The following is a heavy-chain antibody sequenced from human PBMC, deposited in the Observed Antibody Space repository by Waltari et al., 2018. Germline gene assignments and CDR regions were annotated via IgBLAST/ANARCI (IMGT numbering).Heavy chain of an antibody. D-gene: IGHD1-26*01. CDR3: ARDLMRGSYYPLDY. V-gene: IGHV1-69*04. Sequence: QVQLVQSGAGVKKPGSSVKVSCKASGGTLSSYAISLVRQAPGQGLEWMGGIIPILGIANYAQKFQGRVTITADESTSTAYMELSSLRSEDTAVYYCARDLMRGSYYPLDYWGQGTLVTVSS. J-gene: IGHJ4*02. CDR1: GGTLSSYA. CDR2: IIPILGIA.